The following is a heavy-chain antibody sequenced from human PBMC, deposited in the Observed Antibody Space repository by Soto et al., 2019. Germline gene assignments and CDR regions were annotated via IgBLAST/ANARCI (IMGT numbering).Heavy chain of an antibody. CDR3: AREGPAPYYYYGMDV. J-gene: IGHJ6*02. CDR2: ISGYNGNT. V-gene: IGHV1-18*01. Sequence: QVQLVQSRGEVKKPGASVKVSCKTSGYSFTTYGIIWVRQAPGQGIEWMGWISGYNGNTNYAQKLKGRLTMTTDTSTSTAYMELRSLTSDDTAVYYCAREGPAPYYYYGMDVWGQGSTVTVSS. CDR1: GYSFTTYG.